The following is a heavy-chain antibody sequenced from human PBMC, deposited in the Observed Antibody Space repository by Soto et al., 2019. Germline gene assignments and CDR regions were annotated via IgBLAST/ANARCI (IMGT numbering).Heavy chain of an antibody. V-gene: IGHV4-34*01. CDR1: GESFSGYY. J-gene: IGHJ4*01. Sequence: TSETLSLTCAVYGESFSGYYWTWIRQPPGEGLEWIGEIDNTGSINYNPSLKSRLTMSVDTSKNQFSLKLTSLTAADTAVYFCARAATQSHQVEGQPPHRQTLDYWGQGTQVTVSS. CDR2: IDNTGSI. D-gene: IGHD1-1*01. CDR3: ARAATQSHQVEGQPPHRQTLDY.